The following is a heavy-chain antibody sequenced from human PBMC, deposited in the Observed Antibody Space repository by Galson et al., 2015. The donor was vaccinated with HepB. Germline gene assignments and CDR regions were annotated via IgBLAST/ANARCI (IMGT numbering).Heavy chain of an antibody. CDR3: ARDGCSSGWYLPFDY. D-gene: IGHD6-19*01. CDR1: GYTFSDYY. CDR2: INPNSGGT. Sequence: SVKVSCKASGYTFSDYYVHWVRQAPGLGLEWMAWINPNSGGTSFAQKFQGRVTMTRDTSITTAYMELSRLRSDDTAVYYCARDGCSSGWYLPFDYWGQGTLVTVSS. V-gene: IGHV1-2*02. J-gene: IGHJ4*02.